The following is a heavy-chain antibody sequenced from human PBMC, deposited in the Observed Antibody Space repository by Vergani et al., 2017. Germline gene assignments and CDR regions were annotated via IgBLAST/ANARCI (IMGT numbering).Heavy chain of an antibody. D-gene: IGHD6-13*01. J-gene: IGHJ2*01. CDR1: GGSFSGYY. V-gene: IGHV4-34*01. Sequence: QVQLQQWGAGLLKPSETLSLTCAVYGGSFSGYYWSWIRQPPGKGLEWIGEINHSGSTNYNTSLKSRVTISVDTSKNPFSLKLSSVTAADTAVYYCARAWGAAAGTHKRRPYFDLWGRGTLVTVSS. CDR2: INHSGST. CDR3: ARAWGAAAGTHKRRPYFDL.